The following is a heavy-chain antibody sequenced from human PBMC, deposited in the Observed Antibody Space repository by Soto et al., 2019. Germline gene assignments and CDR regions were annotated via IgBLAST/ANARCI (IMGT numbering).Heavy chain of an antibody. CDR2: VYFSGTT. D-gene: IGHD2-21*01. Sequence: QLQLQESGPGLVKPSETLSLTCTVSGGPIHSSTYYWGWIRQPPGKTLEWIGSVYFSGTTYYNPSLAGRLTISVDTSKNQLSLRLKSVTAADTALYYCARVQAITGPPEDAFDIWGQGTRVIVSS. CDR3: ARVQAITGPPEDAFDI. CDR1: GGPIHSSTYY. J-gene: IGHJ3*02. V-gene: IGHV4-39*01.